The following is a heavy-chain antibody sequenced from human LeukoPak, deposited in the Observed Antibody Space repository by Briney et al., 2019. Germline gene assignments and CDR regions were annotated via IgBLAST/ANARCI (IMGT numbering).Heavy chain of an antibody. D-gene: IGHD1-26*01. CDR1: GFTFSDYY. V-gene: IGHV3-11*01. CDR2: ISGVASDI. CDR3: ARGGALGMDV. Sequence: EGSLRLSCAASGFTFSDYYMTWIRQAPGKGLEWVSHISGVASDIYYGDSVKGRFTISRDNAKNSVYLQMNSLRAEDTAVYYCARGGALGMDVWGQGTTVTVSS. J-gene: IGHJ6*02.